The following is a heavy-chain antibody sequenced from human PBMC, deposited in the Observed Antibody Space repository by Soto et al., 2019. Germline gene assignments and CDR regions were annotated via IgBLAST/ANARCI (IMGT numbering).Heavy chain of an antibody. J-gene: IGHJ5*02. V-gene: IGHV4-59*01. Sequence: ETLSLTCNVSGVSLTGYHWNWIRQPPGKTLEWIGFVYYSGSVSYNPSLKGRASISVDRSKNQFSLRLTSVTAADTAVYYCARRLNLGSFDHWGQGTLVTVSS. CDR2: VYYSGSV. CDR1: GVSLTGYH. D-gene: IGHD3-10*01. CDR3: ARRLNLGSFDH.